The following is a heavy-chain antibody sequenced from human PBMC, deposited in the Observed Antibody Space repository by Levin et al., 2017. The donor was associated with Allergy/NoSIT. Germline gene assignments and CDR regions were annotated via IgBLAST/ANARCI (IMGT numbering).Heavy chain of an antibody. Sequence: QTGGSLRLSCAASAFSFRSFAMHWVRQAPGRGLEWVALISYDGSDAFYAASVEGRFTISRDNSKKMVYLQMNSLTIEDTAVYYCARPHGYSSYYNAMDLWGQGTSVTVSS. D-gene: IGHD6-6*01. CDR3: ARPHGYSSYYNAMDL. CDR1: AFSFRSFA. V-gene: IGHV3-30*04. J-gene: IGHJ6*02. CDR2: ISYDGSDA.